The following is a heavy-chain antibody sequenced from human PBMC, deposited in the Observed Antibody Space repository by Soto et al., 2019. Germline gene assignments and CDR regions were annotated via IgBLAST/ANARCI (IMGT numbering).Heavy chain of an antibody. Sequence: QVQLQESGPGLVKPSETLSLTCTVSGGSISNYFWSWIRQPPGKGLESIGYIHYSGSTKYSPSLKSRVTMSVDTSKNHVSLKLNSVTAADTAVYYCARVGAVAGLSFYYYGMDVWGQGTTVTVSS. CDR2: IHYSGST. J-gene: IGHJ6*02. V-gene: IGHV4-59*01. CDR3: ARVGAVAGLSFYYYGMDV. D-gene: IGHD6-19*01. CDR1: GGSISNYF.